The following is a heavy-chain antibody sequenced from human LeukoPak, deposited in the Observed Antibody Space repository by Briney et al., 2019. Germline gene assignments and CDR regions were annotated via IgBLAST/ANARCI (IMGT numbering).Heavy chain of an antibody. D-gene: IGHD3-10*01. CDR3: ARSANYYGSGSYYSTNWFDP. J-gene: IGHJ5*02. Sequence: GASVKVSCKASGYTFTHYRLRWVRQAPGQGLEWMGWISAYNGNTNYAQKLQGRVTMTTDTSTSTAYMELRSLRSDDTAVYYCARSANYYGSGSYYSTNWFDPWGQGTLVTVSS. V-gene: IGHV1-18*04. CDR1: GYTFTHYR. CDR2: ISAYNGNT.